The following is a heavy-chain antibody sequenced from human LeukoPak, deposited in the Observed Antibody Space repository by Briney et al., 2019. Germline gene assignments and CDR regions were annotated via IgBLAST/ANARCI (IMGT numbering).Heavy chain of an antibody. V-gene: IGHV3-7*01. J-gene: IGHJ4*02. D-gene: IGHD5/OR15-5a*01. CDR3: ARHSVTYYDF. CDR2: IKQDGREK. Sequence: PGGSPRLSCAASGFSFSNYWMSWVRQAPGKGLEWVANIKQDGREKYYVDSVEGRFTISRDSAKNSLYLQMSSLRAEDTAVYYCARHSVTYYDFWGQGTLVTVSS. CDR1: GFSFSNYW.